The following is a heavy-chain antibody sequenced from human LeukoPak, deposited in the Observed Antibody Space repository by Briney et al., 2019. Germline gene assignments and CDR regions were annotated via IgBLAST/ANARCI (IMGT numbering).Heavy chain of an antibody. V-gene: IGHV3-21*01. J-gene: IGHJ3*02. CDR1: GFTFSSYS. D-gene: IGHD2-2*02. CDR3: ARENTYADAFDI. CDR2: ITSSSSYI. Sequence: GGSLRLSCAASGFTFSSYSMKCVRQAPGKGLERVSSITSSSSYIYYADSMKGRFTISRDNAKNSLYLQMSGLRAEDTAVYYCARENTYADAFDIWGQGTMVTVSS.